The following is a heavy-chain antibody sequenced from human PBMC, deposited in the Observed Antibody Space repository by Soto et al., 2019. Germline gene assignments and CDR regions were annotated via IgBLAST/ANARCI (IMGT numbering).Heavy chain of an antibody. CDR3: ATAGGSGHYYYYGMEV. Sequence: GASEKVPCKASGYWFSTYFLHWVRQAAGQGLAWMGRINPSTGSTSYAQKPQGRVTMTEDTSTDTAYMELSGVSSEDTAVYYCATAGGSGHYYYYGMEVWGQGTTVTVSS. V-gene: IGHV1-46*01. D-gene: IGHD6-25*01. CDR2: INPSTGST. CDR1: GYWFSTYF. J-gene: IGHJ6*02.